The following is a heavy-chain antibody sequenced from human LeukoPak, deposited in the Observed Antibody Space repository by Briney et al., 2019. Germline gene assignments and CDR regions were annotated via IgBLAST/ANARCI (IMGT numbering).Heavy chain of an antibody. CDR2: IYYCGST. D-gene: IGHD3-10*01. Sequence: SETLSLTCTVSGGSISSYYWSWIRQPPGKGLEWIGNIYYCGSTNYNPSLKSRVTISVDPSKNQFSLKLSSVTAADTAVYYCARDLGDYYGSGSYSAFDIWGQGTMVTVSS. CDR3: ARDLGDYYGSGSYSAFDI. J-gene: IGHJ3*02. CDR1: GGSISSYY. V-gene: IGHV4-59*01.